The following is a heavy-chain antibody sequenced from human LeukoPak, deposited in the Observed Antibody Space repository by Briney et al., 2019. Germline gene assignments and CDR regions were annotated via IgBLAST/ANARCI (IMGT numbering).Heavy chain of an antibody. CDR1: GFTFSTYD. Sequence: SGGSLRLSCAASGFTFSTYDMHWVRQAPGKGLEWVAVISYDGSNKYYADSVKGRFTISRDNSKNTLYLQMNSLRAEDTAVYYCARKEMAPNWGQGTLVTFSS. D-gene: IGHD5-24*01. CDR3: ARKEMAPN. V-gene: IGHV3-30*03. J-gene: IGHJ4*02. CDR2: ISYDGSNK.